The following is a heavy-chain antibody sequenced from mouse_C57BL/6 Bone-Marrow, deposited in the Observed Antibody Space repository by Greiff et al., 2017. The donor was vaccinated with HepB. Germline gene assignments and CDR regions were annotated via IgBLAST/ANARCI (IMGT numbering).Heavy chain of an antibody. CDR1: GFTFSDYY. CDR3: ARRYGNNWYFDV. V-gene: IGHV5-12*01. J-gene: IGHJ1*03. Sequence: DVMLVESGGGLVQPGGSLKLSCAASGFTFSDYYMYWVRQTPEKRLEWVAYISNGGGSTDYPDTVKGRFTISRDNAKNTLYLQMSRLKSEDTAMYYCARRYGNNWYFDVWGTGTTVTVSS. CDR2: ISNGGGST. D-gene: IGHD2-10*02.